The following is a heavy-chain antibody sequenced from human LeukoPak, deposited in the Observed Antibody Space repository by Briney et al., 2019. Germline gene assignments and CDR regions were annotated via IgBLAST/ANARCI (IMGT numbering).Heavy chain of an antibody. CDR2: ITSSSGTI. Sequence: GSLRLSCAASGFTFSSYSMNWVRQAPGKGLQWVSYITSSSGTIYYADSVKGRFTISRDNAKNSLYLQMNSLRVDDTAVYHCARIYYDSWSGYSWFDPWGQGILVTVSS. D-gene: IGHD3-3*01. V-gene: IGHV3-48*01. CDR3: ARIYYDSWSGYSWFDP. J-gene: IGHJ5*02. CDR1: GFTFSSYS.